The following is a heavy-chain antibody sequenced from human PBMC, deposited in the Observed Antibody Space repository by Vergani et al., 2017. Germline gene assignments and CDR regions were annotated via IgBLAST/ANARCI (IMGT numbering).Heavy chain of an antibody. D-gene: IGHD6-19*01. J-gene: IGHJ4*02. CDR1: GFTVSSNY. CDR2: IYSGGST. CDR3: SGVSSGWYSED. V-gene: IGHV3-66*02. Sequence: EVQLVESGGGLVQPGGSLRLSCAASGFTVSSNYMSWVRQAPGKGLEWVSVIYSGGSTYYADSVKGRFTISRDNSKNTLYLQMNSLRAEDTAVYYCSGVSSGWYSEDWGQGTLVTVSS.